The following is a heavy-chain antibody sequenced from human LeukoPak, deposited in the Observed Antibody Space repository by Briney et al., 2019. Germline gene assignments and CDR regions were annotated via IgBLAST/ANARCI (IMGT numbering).Heavy chain of an antibody. V-gene: IGHV4-34*01. CDR3: ARRQYYYDSSGYSANWFDP. J-gene: IGHJ5*02. CDR2: INHSGST. Sequence: PSETLSLTCAVYGGSFSGYYWSWIRQPPGKGLEWIGEINHSGSTNYNPSLKSRVTISVDTSKNQFSLKLSSVTAADTAVNYCARRQYYYDSSGYSANWFDPWGQGTLVTVSS. CDR1: GGSFSGYY. D-gene: IGHD3-22*01.